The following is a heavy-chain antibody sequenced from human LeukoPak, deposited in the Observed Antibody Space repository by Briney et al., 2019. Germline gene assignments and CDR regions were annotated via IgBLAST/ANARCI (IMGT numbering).Heavy chain of an antibody. CDR2: ITDSGGST. Sequence: PGGSLRLSCAASGFTFSTYSMSWVRQAPGKGLEWVSAITDSGGSTYSADSVKGRFTISRDNSKNTLYLEMNSLRAEDTAVYYCAKDVEISSSWQFDYWGQGTLVTVSS. V-gene: IGHV3-23*01. J-gene: IGHJ4*02. D-gene: IGHD6-13*01. CDR1: GFTFSTYS. CDR3: AKDVEISSSWQFDY.